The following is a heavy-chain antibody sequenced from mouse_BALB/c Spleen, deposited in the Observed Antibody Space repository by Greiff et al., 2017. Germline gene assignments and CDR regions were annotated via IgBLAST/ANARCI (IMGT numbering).Heavy chain of an antibody. Sequence: EVQRVESGGGLVQPKGSLKLSCAASGFTFNTYAMNWVRQAPGKGLEWVARIRSKSNNYATYYADSVKDRFTISRDDSQSMLYLQMNNLKTEDTAMYYCVGLGGYFDYWGQGTTLTVSS. CDR2: IRSKSNNYAT. V-gene: IGHV10-1*02. CDR3: VGLGGYFDY. CDR1: GFTFNTYA. J-gene: IGHJ2*01. D-gene: IGHD4-1*01.